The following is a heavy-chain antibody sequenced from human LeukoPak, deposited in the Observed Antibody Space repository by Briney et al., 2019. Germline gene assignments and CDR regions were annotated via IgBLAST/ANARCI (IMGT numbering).Heavy chain of an antibody. D-gene: IGHD3-3*01. CDR1: GFTFSSYS. CDR2: ISSSSSYI. J-gene: IGHJ3*02. Sequence: GGSLRLSCAASGFTFSSYSMNWVRQAPGKGLEWVSSISSSSSYIYYADSVKGRFTISRDNAKNSLYLQMNSLRAGDTAVYYCARGGTIFGVLINAFDIWGQGTMVTVSS. CDR3: ARGGTIFGVLINAFDI. V-gene: IGHV3-21*01.